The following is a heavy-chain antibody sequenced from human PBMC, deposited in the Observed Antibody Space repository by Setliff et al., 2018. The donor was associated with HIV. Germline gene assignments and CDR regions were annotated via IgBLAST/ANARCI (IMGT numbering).Heavy chain of an antibody. Sequence: SVKVSCKASGYTFTSYDINWVRQATGQGLEWMGWMNPNSGNTGYAQKFQGRVTMTRNTSISTAYMELSSLKPADTGVYCCAGVRNWSDYWGQGTLVTVSS. J-gene: IGHJ4*02. CDR3: AGVRNWSDY. CDR1: GYTFTSYD. CDR2: MNPNSGNT. V-gene: IGHV1-8*01.